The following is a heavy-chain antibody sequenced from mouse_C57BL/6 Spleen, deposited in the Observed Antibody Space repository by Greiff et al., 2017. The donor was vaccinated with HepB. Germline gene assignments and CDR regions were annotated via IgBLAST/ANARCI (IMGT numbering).Heavy chain of an antibody. CDR1: GYAFSSYW. V-gene: IGHV1-80*01. CDR2: IYPGDGDT. J-gene: IGHJ3*01. CDR3: ARRGTYDLAWFAY. D-gene: IGHD2-3*01. Sequence: QVQLKQSGAELVKPGASVKISCKASGYAFSSYWMNWVKQRPGKGLEWIGQIYPGDGDTNYNGKFKGKATLTADKSSSTAYMQRSSLSSEDSAVYFCARRGTYDLAWFAYWGQGTLVTVSA.